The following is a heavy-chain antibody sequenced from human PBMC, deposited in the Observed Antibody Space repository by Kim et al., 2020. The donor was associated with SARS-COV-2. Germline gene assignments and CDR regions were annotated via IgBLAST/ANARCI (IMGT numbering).Heavy chain of an antibody. CDR3: ARDGNYYDSPGYYYGYYFDY. J-gene: IGHJ4*02. Sequence: GRFTISRTNSKKALYLQMNSLRAEDTAVYYCARDGNYYDSPGYYYGYYFDYWGQGTLVTVSS. V-gene: IGHV3-30*01. D-gene: IGHD3-22*01.